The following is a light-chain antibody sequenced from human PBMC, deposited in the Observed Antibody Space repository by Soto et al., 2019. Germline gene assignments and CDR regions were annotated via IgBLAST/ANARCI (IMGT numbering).Light chain of an antibody. J-gene: IGKJ1*01. CDR3: QQYNNWPRT. V-gene: IGKV3-15*01. CDR2: GAS. Sequence: EIVMTQSPGTLSVSPGERATLSCRASQSVSGNLAWYQQKPGQAPRLLIYGASTRATGIPARFSGSGSGTEFTLTISSLQSEDFAVYYCQQYNNWPRTFGQGTKVAIK. CDR1: QSVSGN.